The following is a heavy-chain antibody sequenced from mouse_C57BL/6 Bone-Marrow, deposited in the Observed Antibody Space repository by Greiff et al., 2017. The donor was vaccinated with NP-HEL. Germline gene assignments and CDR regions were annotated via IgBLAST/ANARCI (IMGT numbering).Heavy chain of an antibody. J-gene: IGHJ2*01. CDR2: IDPETGGN. D-gene: IGHD4-1*01. CDR1: GYTFTDYE. V-gene: IGHV1-15*01. Sequence: QVQLQQSGAELVRPGASVTLSCKASGYTFTDYEMHWVKQTPVHGLEWIGAIDPETGGNAYNQKFQGKAILTADKSSSTAYMELRSLTSEDSAVYYCTRWNGTGPSYYFDYWGQGTTLTVSS. CDR3: TRWNGTGPSYYFDY.